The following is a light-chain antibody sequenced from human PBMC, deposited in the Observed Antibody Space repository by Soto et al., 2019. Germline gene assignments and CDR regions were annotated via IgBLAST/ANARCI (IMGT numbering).Light chain of an antibody. V-gene: IGKV1-5*01. CDR2: DAS. CDR3: QQYNNSSPT. J-gene: IGKJ1*01. CDR1: QSITNW. Sequence: DIQMTQSPSTLSAYVGDRVTITCRASQSITNWVAWYQQKPGKAPKLLIYDASNLESGVPSRFSGGGSGTDFTLTVSSLQPDDFATYYCQQYNNSSPTFGQGTKV.